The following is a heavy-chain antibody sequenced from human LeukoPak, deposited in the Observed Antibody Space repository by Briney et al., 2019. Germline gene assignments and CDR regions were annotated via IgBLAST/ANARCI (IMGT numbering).Heavy chain of an antibody. CDR1: GFTFSDYY. J-gene: IGHJ6*03. CDR2: ISSSGSTI. D-gene: IGHD2-2*01. Sequence: GGSLRLSRAASGFTFSDYYMSWIRQAPGKGLEWVSYISSSGSTIYYADSVKGRFTISRDNAKNSLYLQMNSLRAEDTAVYYCARSKYQLLYYYYYMDVWGKGTTVTVSS. V-gene: IGHV3-11*01. CDR3: ARSKYQLLYYYYYMDV.